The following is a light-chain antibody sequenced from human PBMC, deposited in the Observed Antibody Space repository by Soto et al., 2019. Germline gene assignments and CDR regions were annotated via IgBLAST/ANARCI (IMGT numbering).Light chain of an antibody. CDR3: QVWDTSTDHVV. V-gene: IGLV3-21*04. Sequence: SYGLTQSPSVSVAPGKTASITCGRNTIRSETVHWHQQKPGQAPVLVIYYDSDRPSGIPERFSGSKYGNTATLTIARVEAGDEADYYCQVWDTSTDHVVFGGGTKLTVL. CDR2: YDS. CDR1: TIRSET. J-gene: IGLJ2*01.